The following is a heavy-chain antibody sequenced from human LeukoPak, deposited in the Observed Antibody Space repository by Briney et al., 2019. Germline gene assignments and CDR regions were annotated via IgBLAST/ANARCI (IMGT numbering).Heavy chain of an antibody. CDR2: ISSNGGST. D-gene: IGHD6-19*01. CDR1: IFLLHRCA. CDR3: ASYMRRSIAVAGTSGAYEI. J-gene: IGHJ3*02. Sequence: GGSLRLSCTPWIFLLHRCAMQGRRQAPGKGLEYVSAISSNGGSTYYADSVKGRFTISRDNSKNTLYLQMNSLRGDDTAVYYCASYMRRSIAVAGTSGAYEIWGQGTMVTVSS. V-gene: IGHV3-64*04.